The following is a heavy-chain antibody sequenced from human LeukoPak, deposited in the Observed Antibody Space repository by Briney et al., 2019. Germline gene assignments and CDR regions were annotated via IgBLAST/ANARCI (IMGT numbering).Heavy chain of an antibody. CDR1: GGSFSGYY. CDR3: ARGEGYSSSWYYYYYGMDV. D-gene: IGHD6-13*01. V-gene: IGHV4-34*01. J-gene: IGHJ6*02. Sequence: SETLSLTCAVYGGSFSGYYWSWIRQPPGKGLEWIGEINHSGGTNYNPSLKSRVTISVDTSKNQFSLKLSSVTAADTAVYYCARGEGYSSSWYYYYYGMDVWGQGTTVTVSS. CDR2: INHSGGT.